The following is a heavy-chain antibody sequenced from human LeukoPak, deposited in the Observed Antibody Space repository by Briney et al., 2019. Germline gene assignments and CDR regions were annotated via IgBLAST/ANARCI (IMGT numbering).Heavy chain of an antibody. CDR2: IYYSGST. CDR3: AREGRYSAAGTPGAFDI. J-gene: IGHJ3*02. V-gene: IGHV4-30-4*01. CDR1: GGSISSGDYY. D-gene: IGHD6-13*01. Sequence: PSETLSLTCTVSGGSISSGDYYWSWIRQPPGKGLEWIGYIYYSGSTYYNPSLKSRVTISVDTSKNQFSLKLSSVTAADTAVYYCAREGRYSAAGTPGAFDIWGQGTMVTVSS.